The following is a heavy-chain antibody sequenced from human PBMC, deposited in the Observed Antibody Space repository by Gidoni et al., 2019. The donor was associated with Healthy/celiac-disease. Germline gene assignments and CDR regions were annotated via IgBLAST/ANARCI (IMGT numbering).Heavy chain of an antibody. CDR2: ISWNSGSI. D-gene: IGHD1-1*01. CDR1: GFTLDDYA. V-gene: IGHV3-9*01. J-gene: IGHJ6*02. CDR3: AKGTGRWNGGGYYYYGMDV. Sequence: EVQLVESGGGLVQPGRSLRLSCAASGFTLDDYAMHWVRQAPGKGLEWVSGISWNSGSIGYADSVKGRFTISRDNAKNSLYLQMNSLRAEDTALYYCAKGTGRWNGGGYYYYGMDVWGQGTTVTVSS.